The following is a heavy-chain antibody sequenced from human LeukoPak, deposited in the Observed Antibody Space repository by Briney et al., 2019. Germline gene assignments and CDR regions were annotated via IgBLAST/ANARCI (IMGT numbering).Heavy chain of an antibody. V-gene: IGHV1-2*02. CDR2: INPNTGDT. CDR3: ARDDYGDYVRRAFDI. Sequence: GASVKVSCKSSGYTFTNYGISWVRQAPGQGLEWMGWINPNTGDTNYAQKFQGRVTMTRDTSISTAYMELSRLRSDDTAVYFCARDDYGDYVRRAFDIWGQGTMVTVSS. CDR1: GYTFTNYG. D-gene: IGHD4-17*01. J-gene: IGHJ3*02.